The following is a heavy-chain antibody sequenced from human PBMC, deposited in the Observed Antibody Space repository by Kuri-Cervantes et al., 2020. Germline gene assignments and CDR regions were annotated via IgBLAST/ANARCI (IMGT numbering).Heavy chain of an antibody. CDR3: ARGSVSCSGGSCYSL. CDR2: IYTSGST. J-gene: IGHJ4*02. CDR1: GGSISSYY. D-gene: IGHD2-15*01. V-gene: IGHV4-4*07. Sequence: GSLRLSCTVSGGSISSYYWSWIRQPAGKGLEWIGRIYTSGSTNYNPSLKSRVTISVDTSKNQFSLKLSSVTAADTAVYCCARGSVSCSGGSCYSLWGQGTLVTDSS.